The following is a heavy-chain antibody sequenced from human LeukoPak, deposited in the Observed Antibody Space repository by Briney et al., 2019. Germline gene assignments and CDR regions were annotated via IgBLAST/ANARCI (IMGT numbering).Heavy chain of an antibody. CDR2: ISGSGGST. D-gene: IGHD6-19*01. CDR3: SKEVGSVWDWAENRPTAARNDY. Sequence: GGSLRLSCAASGFTFSSYAMCWVRQGPRTGMEWVSAISGSGGSTYYADSVKGRCTISRDNSKNTLYLQMNSLRAADTAVFYCSKEVGSVWDWAENRPTAARNDYCGEGNLGTVSS. J-gene: IGHJ4*02. V-gene: IGHV3-23*01. CDR1: GFTFSSYA.